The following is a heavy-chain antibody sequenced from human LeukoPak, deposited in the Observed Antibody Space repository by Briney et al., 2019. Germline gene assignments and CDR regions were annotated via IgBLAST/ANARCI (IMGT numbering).Heavy chain of an antibody. CDR3: ARTDTVVTPRHFDY. J-gene: IGHJ4*02. V-gene: IGHV3-7*01. CDR2: IKQDGSEK. Sequence: GGSLRLSCAASGFTVSSNYMSWVRQAPGKGLEWVANIKQDGSEKYYVDSVKGRFTISRDNAKNSVYLQMNSLRAEDTAVYYCARTDTVVTPRHFDYWGQGTLVTVSS. CDR1: GFTVSSNY. D-gene: IGHD4-23*01.